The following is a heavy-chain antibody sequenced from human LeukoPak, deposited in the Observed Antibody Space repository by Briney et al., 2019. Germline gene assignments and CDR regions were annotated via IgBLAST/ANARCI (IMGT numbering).Heavy chain of an antibody. D-gene: IGHD3-3*01. J-gene: IGHJ4*02. CDR3: ARGNDYWSGYIDY. V-gene: IGHV3-74*01. CDR2: VKNDGSST. CDR1: GFAFSSHW. Sequence: PGGSLRLSCEAPGFAFSSHWMHWVRQAPGQGLVLVSHVKNDGSSTNYADSVRGRFTISRDNAKNTLYLQVNSLRAEDTAVYYCARGNDYWSGYIDYWGQGTLVTVSS.